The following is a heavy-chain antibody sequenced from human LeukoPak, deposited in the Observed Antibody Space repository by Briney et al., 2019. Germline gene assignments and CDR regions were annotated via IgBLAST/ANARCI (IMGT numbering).Heavy chain of an antibody. CDR3: ARARDIVVVPAAIDFDY. Sequence: ASVKVSCKASGYTFTGYYMHWVRQAPGQGLEWMGWINPNSGGTNYAQKFQGRVTMTRDTSISTAYMELSRLRSDDTAVYYCARARDIVVVPAAIDFDYWGQGTLVTVSS. J-gene: IGHJ4*02. CDR2: INPNSGGT. D-gene: IGHD2-2*01. CDR1: GYTFTGYY. V-gene: IGHV1-2*02.